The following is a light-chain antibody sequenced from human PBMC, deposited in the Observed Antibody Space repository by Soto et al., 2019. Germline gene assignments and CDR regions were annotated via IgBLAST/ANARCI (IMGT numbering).Light chain of an antibody. J-gene: IGKJ3*01. Sequence: DIVMSQSPDSLAVSLGERATINCKSSQSVLYSSNNKNYLAWYQQKPGQAPKLLIYWASTRESGVPARFSGSGSETDFTLTISSLQAEDVAVYFCHQYYDTSQFTFGPGTKVEI. CDR2: WAS. CDR3: HQYYDTSQFT. V-gene: IGKV4-1*01. CDR1: QSVLYSSNNKNY.